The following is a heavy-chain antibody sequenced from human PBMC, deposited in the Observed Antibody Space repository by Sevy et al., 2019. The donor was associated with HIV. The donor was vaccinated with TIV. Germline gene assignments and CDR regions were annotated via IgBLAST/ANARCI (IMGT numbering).Heavy chain of an antibody. CDR1: GFTFGSYG. Sequence: GGSLRLSCVGSGFTFGSYGMSWVRQPPGKGLEWVSSISFSGVATFYADSVRGRFTISRDNSKNILYLQMNSLRAEDTAVYFCANPPPNHDVLHYYGMDVWGQGTTVTVSS. D-gene: IGHD3-10*02. J-gene: IGHJ6*02. CDR3: ANPPPNHDVLHYYGMDV. V-gene: IGHV3-23*01. CDR2: ISFSGVAT.